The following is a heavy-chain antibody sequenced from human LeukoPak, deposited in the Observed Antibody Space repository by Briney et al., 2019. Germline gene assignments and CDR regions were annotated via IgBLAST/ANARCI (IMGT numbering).Heavy chain of an antibody. Sequence: GGSLRLSCAASGFTVSSNYMSWVRQAPGKGLEWVSVIYSGGSTYYADSVKSRFTISRDNSKNTLYLQMNSLRAEDTAVYYCARSEQWLVPSFDYWGQGTLVTVSS. CDR3: ARSEQWLVPSFDY. D-gene: IGHD6-19*01. V-gene: IGHV3-53*01. J-gene: IGHJ4*02. CDR1: GFTVSSNY. CDR2: IYSGGST.